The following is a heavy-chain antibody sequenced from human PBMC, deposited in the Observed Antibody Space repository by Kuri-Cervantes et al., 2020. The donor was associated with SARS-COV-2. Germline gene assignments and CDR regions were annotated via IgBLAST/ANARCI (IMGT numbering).Heavy chain of an antibody. J-gene: IGHJ4*02. Sequence: GSRRRSCTVSGGSISSYYWSWIRQPPGKGLEWIGYIYYSGSTNYNPSLKIRVTISVDTSKNQFSLQLSSVTAADTAVYYCARAGYYFDYWGQGTLVTVSS. V-gene: IGHV4-59*01. CDR1: GGSISSYY. CDR2: IYYSGST. CDR3: ARAGYYFDY.